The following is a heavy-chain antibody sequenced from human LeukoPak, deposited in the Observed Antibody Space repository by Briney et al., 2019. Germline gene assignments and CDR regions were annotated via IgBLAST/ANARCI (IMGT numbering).Heavy chain of an antibody. J-gene: IGHJ5*02. CDR1: GFTFSSYW. CDR3: AKVYPWPRSGWFDP. CDR2: IKEDGSEK. V-gene: IGHV3-7*03. D-gene: IGHD1-26*01. Sequence: GGSLRLSCVASGFTFSSYWMCWVRQAPGKGLEWVANIKEDGSEKHYVDSVKGRFTISRDNSKNTLYLQMNSLRAEDTAVYYCAKVYPWPRSGWFDPWGQGTLVTVSS.